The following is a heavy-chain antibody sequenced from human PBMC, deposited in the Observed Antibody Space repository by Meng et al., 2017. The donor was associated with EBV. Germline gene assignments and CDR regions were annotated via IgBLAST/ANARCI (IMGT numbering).Heavy chain of an antibody. CDR2: IIPIFGTA. CDR3: ARRPLAYSSSNYWLDP. V-gene: IGHV1-69*01. Sequence: QEQQVQSGVEVKKPGSSVKVSWKASGGTFSNYAISWVRQAPGQGLEWMGGIIPIFGTANYAQRFQGRVTITADESTNTAYMELSSLRSEDTAVYFCARRPLAYSSSNYWLDPWGQGTLVTVDS. D-gene: IGHD6-13*01. CDR1: GGTFSNYA. J-gene: IGHJ5*02.